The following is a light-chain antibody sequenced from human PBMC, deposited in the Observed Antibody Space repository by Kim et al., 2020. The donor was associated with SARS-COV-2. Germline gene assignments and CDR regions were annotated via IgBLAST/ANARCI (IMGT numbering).Light chain of an antibody. CDR1: NIGSQA. V-gene: IGLV3-21*04. CDR3: QVWDSSSAHWV. J-gene: IGLJ3*02. CDR2: FDT. Sequence: SYELTQPPSVSVSPGQTAKITCAGNNIGSQAVHWYRQRPGQAPVVVLYFDTERPSGTPARFSGSNSGSTATLPIPRVEARDAADYICQVWDSSSAHWVFG.